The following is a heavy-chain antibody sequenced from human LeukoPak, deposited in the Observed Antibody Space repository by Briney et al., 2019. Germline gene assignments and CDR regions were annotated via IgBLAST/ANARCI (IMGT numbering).Heavy chain of an antibody. J-gene: IGHJ5*02. CDR2: IYTSGST. V-gene: IGHV4-4*07. CDR3: ARVNYYGSGSYHNWFDP. CDR1: SGSISSYY. D-gene: IGHD3-10*01. Sequence: PSETLSLTCTVSSGSISSYYWSWIRQPAGKGLEWIGRIYTSGSTNYNPSLKSRVTMSVDTSKNQFSLKLSSVTAADTAVYYCARVNYYGSGSYHNWFDPWGQGTLVTVSS.